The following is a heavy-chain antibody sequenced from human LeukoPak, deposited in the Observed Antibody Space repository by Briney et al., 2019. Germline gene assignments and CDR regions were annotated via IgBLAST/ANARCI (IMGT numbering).Heavy chain of an antibody. V-gene: IGHV3-30*02. CDR1: GFTFSSYG. CDR2: IRYDGSNK. Sequence: GGSLRLSCAASGFTFSSYGMHWVRQAPGKGLEWVAFIRYDGSNKYYADSVKGRFTISRDNSKNTLYLQMNSLRAEDTAVYYCAKEWADIVVVPAAIPAYWGQGTLVTVSS. J-gene: IGHJ4*02. D-gene: IGHD2-2*02. CDR3: AKEWADIVVVPAAIPAY.